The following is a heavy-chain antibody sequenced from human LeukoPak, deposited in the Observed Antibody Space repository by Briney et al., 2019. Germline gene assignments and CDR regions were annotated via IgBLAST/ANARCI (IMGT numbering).Heavy chain of an antibody. CDR1: GYTFTGYY. J-gene: IGHJ4*02. Sequence: ASVKVSCKASGYTFTGYYMHWVRQAPGQGLEWMGWINPNSGGTNYAQKFQGRVTMTRDTSISTAYMELSRLRSDDTAVYYCASDTGATGSGPDYYFDYWGQGTLVTVSS. D-gene: IGHD1-26*01. CDR2: INPNSGGT. V-gene: IGHV1-2*02. CDR3: ASDTGATGSGPDYYFDY.